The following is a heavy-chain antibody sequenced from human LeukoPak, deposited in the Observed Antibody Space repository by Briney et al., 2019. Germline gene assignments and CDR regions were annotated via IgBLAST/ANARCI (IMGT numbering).Heavy chain of an antibody. CDR3: ARGRDIVVVVAAAHPYYFDY. J-gene: IGHJ4*02. V-gene: IGHV4-34*01. D-gene: IGHD2-15*01. CDR1: GGSFSGYY. CDR2: INHSGST. Sequence: SETLSLTCAVYGGSFSGYYWSWIRQPPGKGLEWIGEINHSGSTNYNPSLKCRVTISVDTSKNQFSLKLSSVTAADTAVYYCARGRDIVVVVAAAHPYYFDYWGQGTLVTVSS.